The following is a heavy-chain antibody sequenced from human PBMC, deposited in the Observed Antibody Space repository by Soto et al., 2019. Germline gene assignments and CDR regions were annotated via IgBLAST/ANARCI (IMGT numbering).Heavy chain of an antibody. J-gene: IGHJ4*02. CDR3: ARHDDLYTSFDY. CDR2: SHSSGSS. CDR1: GASVSSTSYY. Sequence: QLQLQESGPGLVKPSETVSLTCAVSGASVSSTSYYWAWIRQPPGRGLEWVGTSHSSGSSYYNPSPQSPVTLSLDTSKNQVSLRLTSVTAPDTAVYFCARHDDLYTSFDYWGQGTLLSVSS. V-gene: IGHV4-39*01. D-gene: IGHD2-2*02.